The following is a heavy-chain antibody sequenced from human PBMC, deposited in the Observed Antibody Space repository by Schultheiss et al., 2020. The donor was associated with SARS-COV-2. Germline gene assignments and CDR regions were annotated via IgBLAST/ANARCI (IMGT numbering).Heavy chain of an antibody. V-gene: IGHV4-30-2*01. CDR1: GGSISSGGYS. D-gene: IGHD3-3*01. J-gene: IGHJ4*02. CDR2: INHSGST. CDR3: ARGPIVLDYDFWSGYSHFDY. Sequence: SETLSLTCAVSGGSISSGGYSWSWIRQPPGKGLEWIGEINHSGSTNYNPSLKSRVTISVDTSKNQFSLKLSSVTAADTAVYYCARGPIVLDYDFWSGYSHFDYWGQGTLVTVSS.